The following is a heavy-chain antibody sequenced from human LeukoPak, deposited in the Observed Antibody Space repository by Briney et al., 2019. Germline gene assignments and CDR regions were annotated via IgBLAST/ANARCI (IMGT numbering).Heavy chain of an antibody. CDR1: GGSISSGDYY. J-gene: IGHJ4*02. CDR3: ARFTMVRGVIPFDY. D-gene: IGHD3-10*01. V-gene: IGHV4-30-4*08. Sequence: SQTLSLTCTVSGGSISSGDYYWSWTRQPPGKGLEWIGYIYYSGSTYYNPSLKSRVTISVDTSKNQFSLKLSSVTAADTAVYYCARFTMVRGVIPFDYWGQGTLVTVSS. CDR2: IYYSGST.